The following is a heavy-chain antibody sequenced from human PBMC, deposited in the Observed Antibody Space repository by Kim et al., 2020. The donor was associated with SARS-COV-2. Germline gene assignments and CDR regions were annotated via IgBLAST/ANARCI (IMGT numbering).Heavy chain of an antibody. CDR2: IYHSGST. V-gene: IGHV4-30-2*01. D-gene: IGHD5-18*01. J-gene: IGHJ4*02. CDR1: GGSISSGGYS. Sequence: SETLSLTCAVSGGSISSGGYSWSWIRQPPGKGLEWIGYIYHSGSTYYNPSLKSRVTISVDRSKNQFSLKLSSVTAADTAVYYCASSTKYSYGSMIDYWGQGTLVTVSS. CDR3: ASSTKYSYGSMIDY.